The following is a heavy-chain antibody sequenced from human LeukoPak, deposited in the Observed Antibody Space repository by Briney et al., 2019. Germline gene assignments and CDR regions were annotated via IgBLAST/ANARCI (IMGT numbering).Heavy chain of an antibody. V-gene: IGHV4-38-2*02. CDR3: ARDHLDYDFWSGSASYYYYMDV. J-gene: IGHJ6*03. Sequence: SETLSLTCTVSGYSISSGDYWGWSRQPPGEGLGWIGIIYHSGSTYYNPSLKSRVTISVDTSKNQFSLQLSSVTAADTAVYYCARDHLDYDFWSGSASYYYYMDVWGKGTTVTVSS. CDR2: IYHSGST. D-gene: IGHD3-3*01. CDR1: GYSISSGDY.